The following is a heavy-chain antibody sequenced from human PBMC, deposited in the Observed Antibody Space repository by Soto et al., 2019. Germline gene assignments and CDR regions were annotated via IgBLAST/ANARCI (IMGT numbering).Heavy chain of an antibody. CDR3: ARGHNERVVVAATAFDI. D-gene: IGHD2-15*01. Sequence: GGSLRLSCAASGFTFSSYSMNWVRQAPGKGLEWVSSISSSSSYIYYADSVKGRFTISRDNAKNSLYLQMNSLRAEDTAVYYCARGHNERVVVAATAFDIWGQGTMVTVSS. CDR1: GFTFSSYS. CDR2: ISSSSSYI. J-gene: IGHJ3*02. V-gene: IGHV3-21*01.